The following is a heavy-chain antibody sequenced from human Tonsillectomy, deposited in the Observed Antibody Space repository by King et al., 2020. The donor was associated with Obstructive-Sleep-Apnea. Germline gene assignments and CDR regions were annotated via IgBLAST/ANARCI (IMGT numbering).Heavy chain of an antibody. J-gene: IGHJ4*02. V-gene: IGHV4-4*02. CDR2: IYSGRT. CDR3: VREAISGWYSFDY. CDR1: CGSISSSHW. D-gene: IGHD6-19*01. Sequence: VQLQESGPGLVRPSGTLSLTCAVSCGSISSSHWWGWVRQPPGGGREWIGGIYSGRTNYKPTLKTRVTISADMSKNQISLKLTSVTAADTAVYYCVREAISGWYSFDYWGQGALVTVSS.